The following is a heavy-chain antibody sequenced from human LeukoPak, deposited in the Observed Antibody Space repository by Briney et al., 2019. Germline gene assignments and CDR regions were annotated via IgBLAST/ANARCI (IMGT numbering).Heavy chain of an antibody. D-gene: IGHD1-26*01. Sequence: GGSLRLSCAASGFTFSNSWMSWVRQAPGKGLEWVANIKQDGSEKYYVDSVKGRFTTSRDNAKNSLYLQMNSLRAEDTAVYYCARDPSGSYWSYFDYWGQGTLVTVSS. CDR3: ARDPSGSYWSYFDY. CDR2: IKQDGSEK. V-gene: IGHV3-7*01. J-gene: IGHJ4*02. CDR1: GFTFSNSW.